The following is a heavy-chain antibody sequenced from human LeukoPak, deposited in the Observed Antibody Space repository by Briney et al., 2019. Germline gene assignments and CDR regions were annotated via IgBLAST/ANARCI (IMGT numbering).Heavy chain of an antibody. D-gene: IGHD5-18*01. V-gene: IGHV3-64D*06. CDR1: GFTFSNYA. J-gene: IGHJ4*02. CDR3: VKIQRNGGHFDY. Sequence: GGSLRLSCSASGFTFSNYATHWVRQAPGKGLEYISAVSGNGITTYYADSVMGRFTISRGNSKNTLHLQMSSLRHEDTAVYYCVKIQRNGGHFDYWGQGTLVTVSS. CDR2: VSGNGITT.